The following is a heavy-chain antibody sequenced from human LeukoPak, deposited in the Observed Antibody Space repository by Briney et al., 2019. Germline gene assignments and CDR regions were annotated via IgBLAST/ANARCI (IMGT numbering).Heavy chain of an antibody. V-gene: IGHV3-23*01. D-gene: IGHD6-13*01. Sequence: GGSLRLSCAASGFTFSSYAMSWVRQAPGKGLEWVSAISGSGGSTYYADSVKGRFTISRDDSKNTLYLQMNGLRAEDTAVYYCAKDVSSSWYFDYWGQGTLVTVSS. CDR2: ISGSGGST. J-gene: IGHJ4*02. CDR1: GFTFSSYA. CDR3: AKDVSSSWYFDY.